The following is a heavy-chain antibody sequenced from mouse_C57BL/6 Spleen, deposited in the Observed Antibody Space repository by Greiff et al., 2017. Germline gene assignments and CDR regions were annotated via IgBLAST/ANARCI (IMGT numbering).Heavy chain of an antibody. CDR3: ARHDDGYYEY. CDR2: ISSGGSYT. CDR1: GFTFSSYG. J-gene: IGHJ3*01. Sequence: EVQLVESGGDLVKPGGSLKLSCAASGFTFSSYGMSWVRQTPDKRLEWVATISSGGSYTYYPDSVKGRFTISRDNAKNTLYLQMSSLKSEDTAMYYCARHDDGYYEYWGQGTLVTVAA. V-gene: IGHV5-6*01. D-gene: IGHD2-3*01.